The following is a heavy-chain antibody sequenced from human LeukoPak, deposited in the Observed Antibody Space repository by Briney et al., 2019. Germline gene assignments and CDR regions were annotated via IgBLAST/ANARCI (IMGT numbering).Heavy chain of an antibody. CDR3: ARGYTSSCPDL. J-gene: IGHJ5*02. V-gene: IGHV5-51*01. D-gene: IGHD6-13*01. CDR2: IYPGDSDT. Sequence: GASLKIFCKGSGYRFASCWIGWVRQLPGEGLEWMGMIYPGDSDTRCNPSFPGQVPISDDKSISPAYLQWSSLKASDTAMYYCARGYTSSCPDLWGQGTLVTVSS. CDR1: GYRFASCW.